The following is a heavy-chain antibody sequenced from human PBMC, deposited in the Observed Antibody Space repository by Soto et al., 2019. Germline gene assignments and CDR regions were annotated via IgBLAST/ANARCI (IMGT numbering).Heavy chain of an antibody. V-gene: IGHV1-46*01. CDR2: INPSGGST. J-gene: IGHJ4*02. D-gene: IGHD1-1*01. CDR3: ARNDKSGLDY. CDR1: GYSFTTYY. Sequence: QVQLVQSGAEVKKPGASVKVSCKASGYSFTTYYMHWVRQAPGQGLEWMVMINPSGGSTSYAQKFQGRVSMTRDTSTSTVYMELSSLRSEDTAVYYCARNDKSGLDYWGQGTLVTVSS.